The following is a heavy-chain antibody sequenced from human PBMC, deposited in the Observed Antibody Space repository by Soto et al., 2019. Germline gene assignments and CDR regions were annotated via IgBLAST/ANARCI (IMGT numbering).Heavy chain of an antibody. Sequence: GVSLRLSFAASGFTFSNYWVHWVRQAPGKGLMWVSRINSDGTTINYADSVEGRFTISRDNAKNTLFLQMNSLRVEDTAVYYCARAGWYRFDYWGQGTLVTVSS. J-gene: IGHJ4*02. CDR1: GFTFSNYW. CDR2: INSDGTTI. V-gene: IGHV3-74*01. CDR3: ARAGWYRFDY. D-gene: IGHD6-19*01.